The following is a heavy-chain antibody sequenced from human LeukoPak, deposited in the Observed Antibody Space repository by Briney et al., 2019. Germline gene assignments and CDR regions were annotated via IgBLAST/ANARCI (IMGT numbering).Heavy chain of an antibody. CDR3: ATQEFGETSN. V-gene: IGHV4-31*03. CDR1: GGSISSGGYY. Sequence: SETLSLTCTVSGGSISSGGYYWSWIRQHPGKGLEWIGYIYYSGSTYYNPSLKSRVTISVDTSKNQFSLKLNSVTAADTAVYYCATQEFGETSNWGQGTLVTVSS. CDR2: IYYSGST. D-gene: IGHD3-16*01. J-gene: IGHJ4*02.